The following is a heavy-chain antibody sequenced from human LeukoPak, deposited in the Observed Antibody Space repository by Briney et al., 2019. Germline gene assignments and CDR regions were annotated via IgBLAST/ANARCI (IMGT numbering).Heavy chain of an antibody. CDR1: GFTFSSYA. D-gene: IGHD1-26*01. J-gene: IGHJ3*02. Sequence: GGSLRLSCAASGFTFSSYAMSWVRQAPGKGLEWVSAISGSGGSTYYADSVKGRFTISRDNSKNTLYLRMNSLRAEDTAVYYCAKVSNSGSYPWHDAFDIWGQGTMVTVSS. CDR2: ISGSGGST. V-gene: IGHV3-23*01. CDR3: AKVSNSGSYPWHDAFDI.